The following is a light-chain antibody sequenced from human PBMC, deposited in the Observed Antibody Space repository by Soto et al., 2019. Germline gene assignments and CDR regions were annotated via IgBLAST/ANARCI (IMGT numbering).Light chain of an antibody. Sequence: QSALTQPASVSGSPGQSITISCTGTSSDVGAYKYVSWYQQHPGKAPKLMIYEVSNRPLGVSDRFSGSKSGNTASLTISGLQAEDEADYYCSSYISSSTLVLFGGGTKLTVL. CDR3: SSYISSSTLVL. CDR2: EVS. J-gene: IGLJ2*01. V-gene: IGLV2-14*01. CDR1: SSDVGAYKY.